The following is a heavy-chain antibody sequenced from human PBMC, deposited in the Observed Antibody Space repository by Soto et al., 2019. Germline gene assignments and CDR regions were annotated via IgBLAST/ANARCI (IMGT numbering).Heavy chain of an antibody. CDR1: GFTFSSYW. Sequence: GGSLRLSCAASGFTFSSYWMSWVRQAPGKGLEWVANIKQDGSEKYYVDSVKGRFTISRDNAKNSLYLQMNSLRAEDTAVYYCARDSLSSTSPIRGDAFDIWGQGTMVTVSS. J-gene: IGHJ3*02. CDR3: ARDSLSSTSPIRGDAFDI. V-gene: IGHV3-7*01. CDR2: IKQDGSEK. D-gene: IGHD2-2*01.